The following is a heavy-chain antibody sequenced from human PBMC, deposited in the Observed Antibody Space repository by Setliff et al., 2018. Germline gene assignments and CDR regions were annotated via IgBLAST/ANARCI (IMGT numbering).Heavy chain of an antibody. Sequence: SVKVSCKASGGTFDNFAITWVRQAPGQGLEWMGRIFPKFGTANYAQKFQDRVAITADESTSTGYMEINGLTSEDTAVYYCARDWRHSGMSWANYFDPWGQGTVVTAPQ. V-gene: IGHV1-69*13. CDR3: ARDWRHSGMSWANYFDP. J-gene: IGHJ5*02. CDR1: GGTFDNFA. D-gene: IGHD3-10*01. CDR2: IFPKFGTA.